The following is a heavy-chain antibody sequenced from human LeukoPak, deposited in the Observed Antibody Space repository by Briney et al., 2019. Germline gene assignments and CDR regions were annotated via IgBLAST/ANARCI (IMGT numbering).Heavy chain of an antibody. V-gene: IGHV4-34*01. CDR1: GGSFSGYY. Sequence: KLSETLSLTCAVYGGSFSGYYWSWIRQPPGKGLEWIGEINHSGSTNYNPSLKSRVTISVDTSKNQSSLKLSSVTAADTAVYYCARGRGVLRYFDWSLDYWGQGTLVTVSS. CDR3: ARGRGVLRYFDWSLDY. D-gene: IGHD3-9*01. J-gene: IGHJ4*02. CDR2: INHSGST.